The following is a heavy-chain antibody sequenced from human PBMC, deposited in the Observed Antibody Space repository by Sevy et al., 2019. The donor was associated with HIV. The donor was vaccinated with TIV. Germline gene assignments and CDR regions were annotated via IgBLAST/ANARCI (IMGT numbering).Heavy chain of an antibody. Sequence: GGSLRLSCATSGFTFSDAWMNWVRQAPGKGLEWVARIKSKTDSGTRDFAAPVKGRFSISRDDSKNTVYLQMTSLKDEDTGVYFCACGTGTSDFDHWGQGTPGTVSS. V-gene: IGHV3-15*01. CDR3: ACGTGTSDFDH. CDR1: GFTFSDAW. J-gene: IGHJ4*02. CDR2: IKSKTDSGTR. D-gene: IGHD1-1*01.